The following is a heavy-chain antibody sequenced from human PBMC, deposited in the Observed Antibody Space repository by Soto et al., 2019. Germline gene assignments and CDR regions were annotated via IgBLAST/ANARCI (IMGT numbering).Heavy chain of an antibody. V-gene: IGHV3-13*04. D-gene: IGHD5-12*01. CDR3: ARGGGRVATPWFDP. Sequence: EVQLVESGGGLVQPGGSLRLSCAASGFTFSSYDMHWVRQATGKGLEWVSAIGTAGDTYYPGSVKGRFTISRENAKNSLYLQMNSLGAGDTAVYYCARGGGRVATPWFDPWGHGTLVTVSS. CDR1: GFTFSSYD. J-gene: IGHJ5*02. CDR2: IGTAGDT.